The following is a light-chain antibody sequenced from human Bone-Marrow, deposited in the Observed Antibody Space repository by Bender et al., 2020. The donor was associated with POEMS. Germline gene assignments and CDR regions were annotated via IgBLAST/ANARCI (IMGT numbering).Light chain of an antibody. CDR1: RSDVGGSDY. CDR3: ASYAGAYNYL. J-gene: IGLJ1*01. CDR2: DVR. V-gene: IGLV2-11*01. Sequence: QSALTQPRSVSGSPGQAVPISCSGSRSDVGGSDYVSWYQVYAGQVPRLIIYDVRKRPSGVPDRFSGSKSGNTASLTISGLQSDDEGDYFCASYAGAYNYLFGPGTTVTV.